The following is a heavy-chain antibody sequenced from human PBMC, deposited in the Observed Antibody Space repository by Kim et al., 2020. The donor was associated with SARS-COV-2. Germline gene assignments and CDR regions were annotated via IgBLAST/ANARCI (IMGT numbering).Heavy chain of an antibody. CDR3: ARGRQWLHDAFDI. Sequence: SETLSLTCAVYGGSFSGYYWSWIRQPPGKGLEWIGEINHSGSTNYNPSLKSRVTISVDTSKNQFSLKLSSVTAADTAVYYCARGRQWLHDAFDIWGQGT. CDR1: GGSFSGYY. CDR2: INHSGST. D-gene: IGHD6-19*01. J-gene: IGHJ3*02. V-gene: IGHV4-34*01.